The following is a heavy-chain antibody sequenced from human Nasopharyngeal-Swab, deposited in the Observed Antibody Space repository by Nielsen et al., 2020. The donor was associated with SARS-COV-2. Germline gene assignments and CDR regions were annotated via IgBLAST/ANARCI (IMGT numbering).Heavy chain of an antibody. CDR3: ARGDFWSGYSLRRWFDP. CDR1: GGSFSGYY. V-gene: IGHV4-34*01. CDR2: INHSGST. J-gene: IGHJ5*02. Sequence: SETLSLTCAVYGGSFSGYYWSWIRQPPGKGLEWIGEINHSGSTNYNPSLKSRVTISVDTSKNQFSLKLSSVTAADTAVYYCARGDFWSGYSLRRWFDPWGQGTLVTVSS. D-gene: IGHD3-3*01.